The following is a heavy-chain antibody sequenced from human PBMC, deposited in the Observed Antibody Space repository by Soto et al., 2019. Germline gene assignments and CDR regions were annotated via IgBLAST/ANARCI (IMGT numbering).Heavy chain of an antibody. CDR1: GGSISSSSYY. CDR3: ARHSGNYHDGNGYLYY. J-gene: IGHJ4*02. CDR2: IYYDGSA. Sequence: QLQLQESGPGLVKPWETLSLTCTVSGGSISSSSYYWGWLRQPPGKGLEWIGSIYYDGSAYYNPSLKSRVTISVDTSKNQFSLKLTSVTATDTAVYYCARHSGNYHDGNGYLYYWGQGTLVTVSS. D-gene: IGHD3-22*01. V-gene: IGHV4-39*01.